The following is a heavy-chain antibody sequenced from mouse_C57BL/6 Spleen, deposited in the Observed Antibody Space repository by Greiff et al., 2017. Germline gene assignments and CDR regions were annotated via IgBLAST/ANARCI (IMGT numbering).Heavy chain of an antibody. Sequence: VQLQQSGAELMKPGASVKLSCKATGYTFTGYWIQWVKQRPGHGLEWIGEILPGSGSTNYNEKFKGKATFTADTSSNTAYMQLSSLTTEDSAIYYGARGGPMVTAEEVFAYWGQGTLVTVSA. D-gene: IGHD2-2*01. J-gene: IGHJ3*01. CDR2: ILPGSGST. CDR1: GYTFTGYW. V-gene: IGHV1-9*01. CDR3: ARGGPMVTAEEVFAY.